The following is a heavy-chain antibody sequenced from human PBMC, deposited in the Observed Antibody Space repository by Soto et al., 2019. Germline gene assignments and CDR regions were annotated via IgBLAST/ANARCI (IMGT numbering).Heavy chain of an antibody. D-gene: IGHD5-12*01. CDR2: IFSSWST. CDR3: AREGSYSAYNFAHGIQLWAFDF. Sequence: QVRLQESGPGLLKPSETLSLTCTVSGGSINTFYWSWVRQPAGKGLEWIGRIFSSWSTSFNPSLESRGAMSVDTSKNHFTLNLSSVTAADMAVYYCAREGSYSAYNFAHGIQLWAFDFWGQGALVTVSS. CDR1: GGSINTFY. V-gene: IGHV4-4*07. J-gene: IGHJ4*02.